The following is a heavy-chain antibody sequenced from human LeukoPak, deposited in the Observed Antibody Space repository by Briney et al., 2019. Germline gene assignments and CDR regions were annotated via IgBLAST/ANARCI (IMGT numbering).Heavy chain of an antibody. V-gene: IGHV4-34*01. Sequence: SETLSLTCAVSGGSISSGGYSWSWIRQPPGKGLEWIGEINHSGSTNYNPSLKSRVTISVDTSKNQFSLKLSSVTAADTAVYYCASQDEQWLSDYWGQGTLVTVSS. D-gene: IGHD6-19*01. CDR3: ASQDEQWLSDY. CDR2: INHSGST. J-gene: IGHJ4*02. CDR1: GGSISSGGYS.